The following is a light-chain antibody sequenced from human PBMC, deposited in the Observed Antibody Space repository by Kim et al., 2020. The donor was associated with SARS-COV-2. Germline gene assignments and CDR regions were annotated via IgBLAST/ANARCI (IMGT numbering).Light chain of an antibody. CDR2: GAS. CDR1: HSVSSSY. CDR3: QLYGSSPPDT. Sequence: EIVLTQSPGTLSLSPGERATLSCRASHSVSSSYLAWYQQKPGQAPRLLIYGASSRATGTPDRFGGSGSGTDFTLTISRLEPEDFAVYYCQLYGSSPPDTFGQGTKLEI. V-gene: IGKV3-20*01. J-gene: IGKJ2*01.